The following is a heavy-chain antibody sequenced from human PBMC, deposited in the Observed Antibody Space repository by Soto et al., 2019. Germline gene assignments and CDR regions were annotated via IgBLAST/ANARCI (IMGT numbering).Heavy chain of an antibody. CDR3: AREGSYYFYMDV. CDR1: GFTVSSNY. V-gene: IGHV3-66*01. Sequence: EVQLVESGGGLVQPGGSLRLSCAASGFTVSSNYMSWVRQAPGKGLAWVSVIYSGGSTYYADSVKGRFTISRDNSKNTLYLQMNSLRAEDTAVYYCAREGSYYFYMDVWGKGTTGTGSS. J-gene: IGHJ6*03. CDR2: IYSGGST.